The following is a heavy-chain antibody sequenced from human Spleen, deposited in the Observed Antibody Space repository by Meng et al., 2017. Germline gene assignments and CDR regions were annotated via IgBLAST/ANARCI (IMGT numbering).Heavy chain of an antibody. D-gene: IGHD6-13*01. V-gene: IGHV1-2*06. CDR2: INPKSGDT. J-gene: IGHJ4*02. Sequence: QVQLVQSGAEVKKPGASVKVSCKASGYTFPDYWLHWVRRAPGQGLEWMGRINPKSGDTHYAQRFQGRVTMTGDTSISTAYMELASLRSEDTAGYYCARDGIATAGSWGPGTLVTVSS. CDR3: ARDGIATAGS. CDR1: GYTFPDYW.